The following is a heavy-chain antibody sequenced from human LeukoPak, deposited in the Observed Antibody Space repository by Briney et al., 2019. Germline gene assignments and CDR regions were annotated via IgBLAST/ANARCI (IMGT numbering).Heavy chain of an antibody. V-gene: IGHV3-49*03. D-gene: IGHD1-26*01. CDR2: IRSKTYGGTI. J-gene: IGHJ4*02. Sequence: GGSLRLSCTGSGLTFSDFGLSWFRQAPGKGLEWVGFIRSKTYGGTIEYAASVKGRFTISRDDSKSIAYLQMNSLKTEDTAVYYCTRDRTWGGEWEPINYWGQGTLVTVSS. CDR1: GLTFSDFG. CDR3: TRDRTWGGEWEPINY.